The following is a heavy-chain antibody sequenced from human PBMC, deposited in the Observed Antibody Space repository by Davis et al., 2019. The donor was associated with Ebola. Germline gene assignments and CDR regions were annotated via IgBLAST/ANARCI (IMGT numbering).Heavy chain of an antibody. Sequence: PSETLPLTCAVYGGSFSGYFWSWIRRPPGKGLEWVGEVTHSGIINYNPSLKGRITISVDTSKNHFSLNLNSVTAADTAVYYCGRGERASWMILDWGQGSPVIVSS. D-gene: IGHD3/OR15-3a*01. V-gene: IGHV4-34*01. CDR1: GGSFSGYF. CDR2: VTHSGII. J-gene: IGHJ4*02. CDR3: GRGERASWMILD.